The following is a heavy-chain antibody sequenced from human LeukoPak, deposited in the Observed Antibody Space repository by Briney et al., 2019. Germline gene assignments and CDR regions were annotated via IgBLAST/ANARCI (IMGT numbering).Heavy chain of an antibody. D-gene: IGHD1-26*01. J-gene: IGHJ4*02. V-gene: IGHV1-2*02. Sequence: ASVKVSCKASGYTFTSYYLHWVRQAPGQGLEWMGIINPNGGGTNYAQKFQGRVTMTRDTSTSTANMDLSRLRSDDTAVYYCARWGMVGATFDFLDYRGEGTLVTDSS. CDR1: GYTFTSYY. CDR2: INPNGGGT. CDR3: ARWGMVGATFDFLDY.